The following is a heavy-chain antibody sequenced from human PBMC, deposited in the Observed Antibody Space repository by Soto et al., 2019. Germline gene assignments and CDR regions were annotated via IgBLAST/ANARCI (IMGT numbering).Heavy chain of an antibody. D-gene: IGHD6-13*01. CDR1: GFTFSDYY. J-gene: IGHJ4*02. CDR2: ISTSSSYT. V-gene: IGHV3-11*06. CDR3: AREGISAAIDY. Sequence: PGGSLRLSCTASGFTFSDYYMSWVRQAPGKGLEWVSYISTSSSYTDYADSMKGRFTISRDNAKNSLFLQMNSLRAEDTAVYYCAREGISAAIDYWGQGTLVTVSS.